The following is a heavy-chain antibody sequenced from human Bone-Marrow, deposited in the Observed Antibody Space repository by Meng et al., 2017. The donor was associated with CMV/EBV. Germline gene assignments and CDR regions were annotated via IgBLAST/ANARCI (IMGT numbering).Heavy chain of an antibody. CDR3: ARGRRRYYVGSGSQGGYGMDV. CDR1: GGSISSYY. V-gene: IGHV4-59*12. J-gene: IGHJ6*02. D-gene: IGHD3-10*01. Sequence: SETLSLTCTVPGGSISSYYWSWIRQPPGKGLEWIGYIYYSGSTNYNPSLKSRVTISVDTSKNQFSLKLSSVTAADTAVYYCARGRRRYYVGSGSQGGYGMDVWGQGNTVTVSS. CDR2: IYYSGST.